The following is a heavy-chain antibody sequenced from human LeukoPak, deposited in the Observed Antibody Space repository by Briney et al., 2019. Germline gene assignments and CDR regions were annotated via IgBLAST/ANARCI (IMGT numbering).Heavy chain of an antibody. J-gene: IGHJ4*02. D-gene: IGHD4-17*01. Sequence: GGCLRLSCAAAVLTFSSYGVNWVRQAPWKGLEWISSISSSSTYIYYADSVKGRFTISRDNAKNSLYLQMNSLRAEDTAVYYCARDLYGDEDYWGQGTLVTVSS. V-gene: IGHV3-21*01. CDR2: ISSSSTYI. CDR1: VLTFSSYG. CDR3: ARDLYGDEDY.